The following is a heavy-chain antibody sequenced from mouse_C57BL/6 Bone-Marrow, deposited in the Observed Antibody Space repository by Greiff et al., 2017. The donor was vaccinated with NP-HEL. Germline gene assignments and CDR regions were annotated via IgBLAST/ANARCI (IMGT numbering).Heavy chain of an antibody. Sequence: VQLVESGAELVKPGASVKMSCKASGYTFTTYPIEWMKQNHGKSLEWIGNFHPYNDDTKYNEKFKGKATLTVEKSSSTVYLELSRLTSDDSAVYYCARRDTVVESWFAYWGQGTLVTVSA. D-gene: IGHD1-1*01. V-gene: IGHV1-47*01. J-gene: IGHJ3*01. CDR2: FHPYNDDT. CDR3: ARRDTVVESWFAY. CDR1: GYTFTTYP.